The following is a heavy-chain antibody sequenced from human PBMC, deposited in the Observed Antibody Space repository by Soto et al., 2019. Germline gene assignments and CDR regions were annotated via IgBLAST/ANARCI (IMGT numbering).Heavy chain of an antibody. Sequence: PGGSLRLSCAASGFTFSSYSMNWVRQAPGKGLEWVSYISSSSSTIYYADSVKGRFTISRDNAKNSLYLQMNSLRAEDTAVYYCARDLYSNYVIYYYYYMDVWGKGTTVTVSS. CDR1: GFTFSSYS. J-gene: IGHJ6*03. CDR3: ARDLYSNYVIYYYYYMDV. CDR2: ISSSSSTI. D-gene: IGHD4-4*01. V-gene: IGHV3-48*01.